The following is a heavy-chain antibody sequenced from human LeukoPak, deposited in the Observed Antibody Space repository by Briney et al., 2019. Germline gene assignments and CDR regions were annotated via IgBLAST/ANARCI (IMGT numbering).Heavy chain of an antibody. J-gene: IGHJ4*02. D-gene: IGHD6-19*01. Sequence: SETLSLTCAVYGGSFSGYYWSWIRQPPGKGLEWIGEINHSGSTNYNPSLKSRVTISVDTSKNQFSLKLSSVTAADTAVYYCANPGAVASDYWGQGTLVTVSS. CDR2: INHSGST. CDR3: ANPGAVASDY. CDR1: GGSFSGYY. V-gene: IGHV4-34*01.